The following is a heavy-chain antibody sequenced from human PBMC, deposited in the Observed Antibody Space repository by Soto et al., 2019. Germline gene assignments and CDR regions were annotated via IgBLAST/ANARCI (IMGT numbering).Heavy chain of an antibody. CDR1: GFTFNNYG. CDR2: IWNDGNGY. D-gene: IGHD6-13*01. J-gene: IGHJ6*02. V-gene: IGHV3-33*01. CDR3: ASRQISPPTRGAASARGGMDV. Sequence: QVQLVESGGGVVQPGRSLRLACAASGFTFNNYGMHWVRQAPGKGLEWVAVIWNDGNGYYYANSVKGRFTISRDNSKNTVYPQMSSLRAEDTAVYYCASRQISPPTRGAASARGGMDVWGQGTTVTVSS.